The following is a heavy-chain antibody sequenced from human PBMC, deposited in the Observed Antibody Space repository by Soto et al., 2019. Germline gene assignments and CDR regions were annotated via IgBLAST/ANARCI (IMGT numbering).Heavy chain of an antibody. Sequence: QVHLVQSGAEVKKPGASVKVSCKTSGYTFSGYYMNWVRQAPGQGLEWMGWINSNNGATHYAQKFQGRVTMTRDTSVSTVYMELSTLTSDDTAVYFCARKNQLWSHYGLDFWGQGTMVTGSS. CDR3: ARKNQLWSHYGLDF. CDR1: GYTFSGYY. V-gene: IGHV1-2*02. J-gene: IGHJ3*01. D-gene: IGHD3-10*01. CDR2: INSNNGAT.